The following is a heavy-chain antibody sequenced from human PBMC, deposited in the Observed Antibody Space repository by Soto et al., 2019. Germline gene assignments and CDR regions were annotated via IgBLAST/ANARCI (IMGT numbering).Heavy chain of an antibody. D-gene: IGHD3-3*01. CDR1: GFTFSSYW. Sequence: GGTLRLSCAASGFTFSSYWMHWVRQAPGKGLVWVSRINSDRSSTSYADSVKGRFTISRHNAKNTLYLQMNSLRAEDTAVYYCGRVIYRVSRYDFWWHPEGGAFDIWGQGTMGTVSS. CDR2: INSDRSST. CDR3: GRVIYRVSRYDFWWHPEGGAFDI. J-gene: IGHJ3*02. V-gene: IGHV3-74*01.